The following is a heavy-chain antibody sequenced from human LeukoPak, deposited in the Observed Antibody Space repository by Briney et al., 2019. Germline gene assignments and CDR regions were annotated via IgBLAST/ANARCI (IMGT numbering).Heavy chain of an antibody. V-gene: IGHV4-34*01. J-gene: IGHJ4*02. CDR3: ASGAEACFDY. CDR1: GGSFSGYY. Sequence: SETLSLTCAVYGGSFSGYYWSWIRQPPGKGLEWIGEINHSGSTNYNPSLKSRVTISVDTSKNQFSLKLSSVTAADTAVYYCASGAEACFDYWGQGTLVTVSS. CDR2: INHSGST.